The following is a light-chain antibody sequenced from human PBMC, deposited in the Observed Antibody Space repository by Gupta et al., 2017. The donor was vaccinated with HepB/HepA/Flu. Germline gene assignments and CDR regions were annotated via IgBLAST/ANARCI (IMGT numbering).Light chain of an antibody. Sequence: ESVLTQSPGILSLSPGERATLSCRASQGVSSSYLAWYQQKPGQAPRLLIYGASSRAAGIPDRCSGSGSGTDFTLTITRLEPEDCAVYYCQQYGRSPGTFGQGTKVEIK. J-gene: IGKJ1*01. CDR2: GAS. V-gene: IGKV3-20*01. CDR3: QQYGRSPGT. CDR1: QGVSSSY.